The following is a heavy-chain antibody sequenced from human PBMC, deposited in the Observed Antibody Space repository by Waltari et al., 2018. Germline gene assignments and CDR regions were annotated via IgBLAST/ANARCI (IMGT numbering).Heavy chain of an antibody. V-gene: IGHV4-34*01. Sequence: QVQLQQWGAGLLKPSETLSLTCAVYGGSFRGYYWSWIRQPPGKGLEWIGEINHSGSTNYNPSLKSRVTISVDTSKNQFSLKLSSVTAADTAVYYCARGYTKYYYDSSGMRYWGQGTLVTVSS. CDR1: GGSFRGYY. CDR2: INHSGST. CDR3: ARGYTKYYYDSSGMRY. D-gene: IGHD3-22*01. J-gene: IGHJ4*02.